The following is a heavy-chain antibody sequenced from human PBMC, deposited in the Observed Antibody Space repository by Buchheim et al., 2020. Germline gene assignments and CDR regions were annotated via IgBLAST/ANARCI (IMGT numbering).Heavy chain of an antibody. D-gene: IGHD4-17*01. CDR3: ARGPDYGDYGLDWFDP. J-gene: IGHJ5*02. CDR2: INRDGSTT. V-gene: IGHV3-74*01. CDR1: GFTFSSYW. Sequence: EVQLVESGGNLVQPGGSLRLSCAASGFTFSSYWMHWVRQAPGKGLVWVSRINRDGSTTTYADSVKGRFAISRDNAKNTLYLQMNSLRAEDTAVYYCARGPDYGDYGLDWFDPWGKGTL.